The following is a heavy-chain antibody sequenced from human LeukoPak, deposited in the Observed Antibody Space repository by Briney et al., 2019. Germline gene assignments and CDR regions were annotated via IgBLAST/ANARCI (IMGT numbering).Heavy chain of an antibody. D-gene: IGHD6-19*01. CDR3: ARQAHSSGWPSHFDY. V-gene: IGHV4-39*01. CDR1: GGSISSSSYY. J-gene: IGHJ4*02. CDR2: IYYSETT. Sequence: SETLSLTCTVSGGSISSSSYYWGWIRQSPGKGLEWIGSIYYSETTYYNPSLKSRVTISVDTSKNQFSLKLSSVTAADTAVYYYARQAHSSGWPSHFDYWGQGTLVTVSS.